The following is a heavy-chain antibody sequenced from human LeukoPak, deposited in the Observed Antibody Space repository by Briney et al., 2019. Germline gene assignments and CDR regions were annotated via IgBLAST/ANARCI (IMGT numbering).Heavy chain of an antibody. CDR2: ISYDGSNK. D-gene: IGHD3-16*01. CDR3: ASARRGAFDY. CDR1: GFTFSSYA. V-gene: IGHV3-30*04. Sequence: GGSLRLSCAASGFTFSSYAMHWVRQAPGKGLEWVAVISYDGSNKYHADSVKGRFTISRDNSKNTLYLQMNSLRAEDTAVYYCASARRGAFDYWGQGTLVTVSS. J-gene: IGHJ4*02.